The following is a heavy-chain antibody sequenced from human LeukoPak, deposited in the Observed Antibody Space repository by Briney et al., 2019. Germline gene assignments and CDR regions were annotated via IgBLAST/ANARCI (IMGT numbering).Heavy chain of an antibody. CDR3: ARWSGYLDY. V-gene: IGHV4-59*01. CDR2: IYYSGST. Sequence: PSETLSLTCTVSGGCISSYYWSWIRQPPGKGLEWIGYIYYSGSTNYNPSLKSRVTISVDTSKNQFSLKLSSVTAADTAVYYCARWSGYLDYWGQGTLVTVSS. CDR1: GGCISSYY. J-gene: IGHJ4*02. D-gene: IGHD3-3*01.